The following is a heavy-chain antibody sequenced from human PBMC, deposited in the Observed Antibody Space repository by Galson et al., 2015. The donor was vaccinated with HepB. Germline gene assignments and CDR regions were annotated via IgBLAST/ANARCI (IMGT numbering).Heavy chain of an antibody. CDR3: AHSRKLGMNFDY. V-gene: IGHV2-5*01. CDR1: GFSLSTSGVG. CDR2: IYWNDDK. J-gene: IGHJ4*02. Sequence: VKPTQTLTLTCTFSGFSLSTSGVGVGWIRQPPGKALEWLALIYWNDDKRYSPSLKTRLTITKDTSKNQVVLTMTNMDPVDTGTYYCAHSRKLGMNFDYWGQGTLVTVSS. D-gene: IGHD7-27*01.